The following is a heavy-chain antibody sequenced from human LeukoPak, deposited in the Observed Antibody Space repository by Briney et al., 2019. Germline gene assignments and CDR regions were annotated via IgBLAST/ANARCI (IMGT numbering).Heavy chain of an antibody. J-gene: IGHJ4*02. CDR3: ARGLFRGPSYFDY. D-gene: IGHD2-21*01. Sequence: SETLSLTCTVSGGSISSGGYYWSWIRQHPGKGLEWIGYIYYSGSTYYNPSLKSRVTISVDTSKNQFSLNLSSVTAADTAVYYCARGLFRGPSYFDYWGQGTLVTVSS. CDR1: GGSISSGGYY. CDR2: IYYSGST. V-gene: IGHV4-31*03.